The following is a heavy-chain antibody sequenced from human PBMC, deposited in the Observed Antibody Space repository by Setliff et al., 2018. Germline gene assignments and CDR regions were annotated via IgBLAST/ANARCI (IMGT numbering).Heavy chain of an antibody. CDR2: ISWDDDK. J-gene: IGHJ4*02. CDR1: GFSLSTSGVG. CDR3: AHRRGDYYDSSGYYYDY. V-gene: IGHV2-5*02. D-gene: IGHD3-22*01. Sequence: SGPTLVNPTQTLTLTCTFSGFSLSTSGVGVGWIRQPPGKALAWLALISWDDDKRYSPSLKSRLTITKDTSKNQVVLTMTNMDPVDTATYYCAHRRGDYYDSSGYYYDYWGQGTLVTVSS.